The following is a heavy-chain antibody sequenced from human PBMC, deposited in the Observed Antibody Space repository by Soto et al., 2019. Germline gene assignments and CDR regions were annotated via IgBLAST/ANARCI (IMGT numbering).Heavy chain of an antibody. CDR2: IYYSGRT. J-gene: IGHJ4*02. V-gene: IGHV4-59*12. D-gene: IGHD3-10*01. CDR3: ARGPSSTMVWGVIITSYFDY. Sequence: PWQGLGRMGFIYYSGRTNYNVPPKIRVTISVDTSKNRFSLTLSSVTAADTAVYYCARGPSSTMVWGVIITSYFDYWGQGTLATVSS.